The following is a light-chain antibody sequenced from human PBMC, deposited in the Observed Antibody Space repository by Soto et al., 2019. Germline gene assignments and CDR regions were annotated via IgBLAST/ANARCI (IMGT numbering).Light chain of an antibody. V-gene: IGKV1-39*01. Sequence: DVQVTQSPSSLSVSVGDRVTITCRTSQNMDKYLNWYQQKPGKAPKVVIFATTSLQSGVPSRFRGNGSATDFTLTINSVQPEDFATCVCQQSYGPPYTFGQGTKLEIK. CDR1: QNMDKY. CDR3: QQSYGPPYT. J-gene: IGKJ2*01. CDR2: ATT.